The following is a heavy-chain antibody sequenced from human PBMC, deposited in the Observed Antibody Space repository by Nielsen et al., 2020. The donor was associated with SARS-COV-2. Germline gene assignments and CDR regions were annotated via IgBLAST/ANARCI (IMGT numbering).Heavy chain of an antibody. CDR2: INSDGSST. Sequence: GSLKISCAASGFTFSSYWMHWVRQAPGKGLVWVSRINSDGSSTSYADSVKGRFTISRDNAKNTLYLQMNSLRAEDTAVYYCAREQIPYGMDVWGQGTTVTVSS. J-gene: IGHJ6*02. CDR3: AREQIPYGMDV. D-gene: IGHD2-21*01. V-gene: IGHV3-74*01. CDR1: GFTFSSYW.